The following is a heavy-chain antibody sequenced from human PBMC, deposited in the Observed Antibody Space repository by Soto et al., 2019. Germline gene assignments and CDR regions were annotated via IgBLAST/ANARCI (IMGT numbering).Heavy chain of an antibody. CDR1: GFTVSSNY. CDR3: ARFGYYDSSGYYLGYFDY. Sequence: EVQLVESGGGLVQPGGSLRLSCAASGFTVSSNYMSWVRQAPGKGLEWVSVIYSGGSTYYADSVKGRFTISRDNSKNTPXLQMNSLRAEDTAVYYCARFGYYDSSGYYLGYFDYWGQGTLVTVSS. J-gene: IGHJ4*02. CDR2: IYSGGST. D-gene: IGHD3-22*01. V-gene: IGHV3-66*01.